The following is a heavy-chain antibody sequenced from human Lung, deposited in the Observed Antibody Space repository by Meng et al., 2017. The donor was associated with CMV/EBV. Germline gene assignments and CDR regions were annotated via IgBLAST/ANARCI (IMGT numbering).Heavy chain of an antibody. V-gene: IGHV1-8*03. CDR1: GYTFTSYD. J-gene: IGHJ4*02. Sequence: ASXXVSCKASGYTFTSYDINWVRQATGQGLEWMGWMNPNSGNTGYAQKFQGRVTFTRDTSIGTAYMELSSLRSEDTAMYYCAREDDVGGHSPYWGQGTLVTVSS. CDR3: AREDDVGGHSPY. D-gene: IGHD4-23*01. CDR2: MNPNSGNT.